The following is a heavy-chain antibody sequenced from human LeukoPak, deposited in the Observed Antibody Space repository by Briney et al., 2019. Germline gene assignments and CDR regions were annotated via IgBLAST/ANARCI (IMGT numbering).Heavy chain of an antibody. CDR2: ISGSGGST. Sequence: GGSLRLSCAASGFTFSSYAMSWVRQAPGKGLEWVSAISGSGGSTYYADSVKGRFTISRDNSKNPLYLQMNSLRAEDTAVYYCAKDGGYSGYDYVPDFDYWGQGTLVTVSS. CDR3: AKDGGYSGYDYVPDFDY. D-gene: IGHD5-12*01. CDR1: GFTFSSYA. V-gene: IGHV3-23*01. J-gene: IGHJ4*02.